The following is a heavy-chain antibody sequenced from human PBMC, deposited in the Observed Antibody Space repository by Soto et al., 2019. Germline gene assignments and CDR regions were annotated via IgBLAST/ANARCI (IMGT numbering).Heavy chain of an antibody. V-gene: IGHV4-31*03. J-gene: IGHJ4*02. D-gene: IGHD2-2*01. CDR2: IYYSGST. CDR3: ARDGRVVPTGRDYFDN. CDR1: GGSISSGGYY. Sequence: QVQLQESGPGLVKPSQTLSLTCTVSGGSISSGGYYWSWIRQHPGKGLEWIGYIYYSGSTYYNPSLKSRVTMSVDTSKTQLSLKLRYVTAADMAVYYCARDGRVVPTGRDYFDNWVQGTLMIVSS.